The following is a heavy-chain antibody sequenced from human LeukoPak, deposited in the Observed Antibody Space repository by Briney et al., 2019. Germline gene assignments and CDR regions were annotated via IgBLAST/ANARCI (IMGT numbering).Heavy chain of an antibody. V-gene: IGHV1-46*01. CDR1: GYTFTSYY. CDR2: INPSGGST. D-gene: IGHD6-19*01. J-gene: IGHJ3*01. CDR3: ARDSGQWLAVAL. Sequence: ASVKVSCKASGYTFTSYYMHWVRQAPGQGLEWMGIINPSGGSTSYAQKFQGRVTMTRDMSTSTVYMELSSLRSEDTAVYYCARDSGQWLAVALWGQGTMVTVSS.